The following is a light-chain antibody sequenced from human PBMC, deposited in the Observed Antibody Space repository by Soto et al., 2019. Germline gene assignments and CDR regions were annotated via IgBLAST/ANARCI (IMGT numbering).Light chain of an antibody. V-gene: IGKV3-20*01. CDR2: DAS. CDR1: ESVSRN. J-gene: IGKJ5*01. CDR3: QQYGSSSIT. Sequence: EVVMTQSPATLSVSPGERATLSCRASESVSRNLAWYQQKPGQAPRLLIYDASTRATGIPDRFSGSGSGTDFTLTISRLEPEDFAVYYCQQYGSSSITFGQGTRLEIK.